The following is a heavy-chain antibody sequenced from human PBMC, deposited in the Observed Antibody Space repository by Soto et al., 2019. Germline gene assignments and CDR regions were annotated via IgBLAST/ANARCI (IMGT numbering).Heavy chain of an antibody. V-gene: IGHV4-34*01. Sequence: SETLSLTCAVYGGSFSGYYWSWIRQPPGKGLEWIGEINHSGSTKYNPSLKSRVTISVDTSKNQFSLKLSSVAAADTAVYYCARGTSQTNYDFWSGYYDYYYYMDVWGKGTTVTVSS. J-gene: IGHJ6*03. CDR3: ARGTSQTNYDFWSGYYDYYYYMDV. CDR1: GGSFSGYY. CDR2: INHSGST. D-gene: IGHD3-3*01.